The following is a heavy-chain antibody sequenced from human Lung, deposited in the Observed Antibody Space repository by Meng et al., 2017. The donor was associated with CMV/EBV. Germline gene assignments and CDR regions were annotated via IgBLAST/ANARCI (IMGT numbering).Heavy chain of an antibody. D-gene: IGHD3-10*01. CDR3: ATTGVRGVITWFDR. CDR1: KHHFTNSW. V-gene: IGHV5-51*01. J-gene: IGHJ5*02. CDR2: IYPDDSDT. Sequence: GSKHHFTNSWVGWVRQTPGKGLEWMGIIYPDDSDTRYSPSFQGQVTISADRSIYTAYLQWNSLKASDTAIYCCATTGVRGVITWFDRWGQGTLVTVSS.